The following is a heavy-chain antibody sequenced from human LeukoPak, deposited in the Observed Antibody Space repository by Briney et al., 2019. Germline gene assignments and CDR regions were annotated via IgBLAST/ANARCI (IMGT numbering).Heavy chain of an antibody. V-gene: IGHV1-69*05. J-gene: IGHJ4*02. CDR3: ARARYCSGGRCRSAVPTRYYFDY. Sequence: ASVKVSCKASGGTFSSYAISWVRQAPGQGLEWMGGIIPIFGTANYAQKFQGRFTITTDESTSTAYMELSSLRSEDTAVYYCARARYCSGGRCRSAVPTRYYFDYWGQGTLVTVSS. CDR1: GGTFSSYA. CDR2: IIPIFGTA. D-gene: IGHD2-15*01.